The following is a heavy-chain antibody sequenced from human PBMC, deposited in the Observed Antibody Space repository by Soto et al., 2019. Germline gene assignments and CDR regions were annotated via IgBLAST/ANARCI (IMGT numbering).Heavy chain of an antibody. D-gene: IGHD6-6*01. J-gene: IGHJ4*02. CDR3: ASVPPPTPADY. CDR1: GFTFSSYS. CDR2: ISSSSSTI. Sequence: EVQLVESGGGLVQPGGSLRLSCAASGFTFSSYSMNWVRQAPGKGLEWVSYISSSSSTIYYADSVKGRFTISRDNAKNSRNLQMNSLRDEDTAVYYCASVPPPTPADYWGQGTLVTVSS. V-gene: IGHV3-48*02.